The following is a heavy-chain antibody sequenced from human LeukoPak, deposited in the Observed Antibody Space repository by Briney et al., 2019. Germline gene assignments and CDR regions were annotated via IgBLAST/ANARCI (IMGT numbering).Heavy chain of an antibody. J-gene: IGHJ4*02. CDR3: AKGVAAAGIFDY. V-gene: IGHV3-23*01. CDR2: ISGSGGST. CDR1: GFTFSSYA. D-gene: IGHD6-13*01. Sequence: GGSLRLSCAAPGFTFSSYAMSWVRQAPGKGLEWVSAISGSGGSTYYADSVKGRFNISSDNSKNTLYLQMNSLRAEDTAVYYCAKGVAAAGIFDYWGQGTLVTVSS.